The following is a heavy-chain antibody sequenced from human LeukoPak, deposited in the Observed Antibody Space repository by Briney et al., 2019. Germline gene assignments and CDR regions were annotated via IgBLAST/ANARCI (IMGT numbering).Heavy chain of an antibody. J-gene: IGHJ5*02. CDR3: ARAPYYGSGSDL. Sequence: PGGSLRLSCAASGFNVSRNYMNWVRQAPRKGLEWVSVIDRGGSTYYADSVKGRFTISRDISNNTLYLQMDSLRAEDTAVYYCARAPYYGSGSDLWGQGTLVTVSS. D-gene: IGHD3-10*01. CDR2: IDRGGST. V-gene: IGHV3-53*01. CDR1: GFNVSRNY.